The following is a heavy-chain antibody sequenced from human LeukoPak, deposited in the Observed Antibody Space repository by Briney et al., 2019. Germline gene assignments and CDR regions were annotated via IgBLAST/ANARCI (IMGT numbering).Heavy chain of an antibody. Sequence: SETLSLTCTVSGGSISSYYWSWIRQPPGKGLEWIGEIYHSGSTNYNPSLKSRVTISVDKSKNQFSLKLSSVTAADTAVYYCARGDPSSGWQLWGQGTLVTVSS. V-gene: IGHV4-59*12. CDR3: ARGDPSSGWQL. J-gene: IGHJ4*02. CDR1: GGSISSYY. CDR2: IYHSGST. D-gene: IGHD6-19*01.